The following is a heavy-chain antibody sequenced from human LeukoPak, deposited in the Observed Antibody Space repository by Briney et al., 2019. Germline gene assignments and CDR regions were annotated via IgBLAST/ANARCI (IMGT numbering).Heavy chain of an antibody. CDR3: ARDREYSSGWPVSGYFDL. J-gene: IGHJ2*01. CDR1: GFTFSSYS. V-gene: IGHV3-21*01. CDR2: ISSSSSYI. D-gene: IGHD6-19*01. Sequence: GGSLRLSCAASGFTFSSYSMNWVRQAPGKGLEWVSSISSSSSYIYYADSVKGRFTISRDNAKNSLYLQMNSLRAEDTAVYYCARDREYSSGWPVSGYFDLWGRGTLVTVSS.